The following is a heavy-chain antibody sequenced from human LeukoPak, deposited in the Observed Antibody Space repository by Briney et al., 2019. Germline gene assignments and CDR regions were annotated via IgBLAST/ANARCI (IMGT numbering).Heavy chain of an antibody. Sequence: GSLRLSCTVSGLTFRERAMSWVRQAQGQGPEWVGFIRSTPTGGTPEYAASVKGRFTISRDDSNGIAYLQMNSLQTEDTAVYYCTTLMSGRPDDWGQGTLVTVSS. V-gene: IGHV3-49*04. CDR1: GLTFRERA. CDR3: TTLMSGRPDD. CDR2: IRSTPTGGTP. J-gene: IGHJ4*02. D-gene: IGHD6-6*01.